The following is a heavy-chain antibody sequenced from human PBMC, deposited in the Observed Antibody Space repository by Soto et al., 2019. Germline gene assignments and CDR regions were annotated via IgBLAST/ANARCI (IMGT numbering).Heavy chain of an antibody. J-gene: IGHJ6*02. V-gene: IGHV3-73*01. CDR3: TSQPPTGTTDDYYYYYGMDV. D-gene: IGHD1-7*01. CDR2: IRSKANSYAT. Sequence: GSLRLSCAASGFTFSGSAMHWVRQASGKGLEWVGRIRSKANSYATAYAASVKGRFTISRDDSKNTAYLQMNSLKTEDTAVYYCTSQPPTGTTDDYYYYYGMDVWGQGTTVTVSS. CDR1: GFTFSGSA.